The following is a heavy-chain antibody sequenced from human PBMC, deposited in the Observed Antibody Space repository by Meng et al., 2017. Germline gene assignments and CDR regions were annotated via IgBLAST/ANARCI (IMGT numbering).Heavy chain of an antibody. CDR1: GGSISSSSYS. CDR2: IYYSEST. J-gene: IGHJ1*01. CDR3: ARDGIAAAGTGRSYFQH. Sequence: QLRLQSSGPGRVTPPETLSRPGTVSGGSISSSSYSWGWIRQPPGKWLEWIGRIYYSESTYYNPSLKSRVTISVDTSTKQFSLKLSSVTAADTAVDYCARDGIAAAGTGRSYFQHWGQGTLVTVSS. V-gene: IGHV4-39*07. D-gene: IGHD6-13*01.